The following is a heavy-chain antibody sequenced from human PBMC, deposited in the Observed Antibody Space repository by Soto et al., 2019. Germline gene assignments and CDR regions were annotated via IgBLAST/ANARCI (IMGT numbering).Heavy chain of an antibody. D-gene: IGHD6-6*01. CDR2: TYYRSKWYN. Sequence: QTLSLTSAVSGDSVSRNSAAWDSIRQSPSRGLEWLGRTYYRSKWYNDYAVSVKSRITINPDTSKNHFSLQLNSVTPEDTAVYYCARDGYSSSTKGGFDPWGQGTLVTVSS. J-gene: IGHJ5*02. CDR3: ARDGYSSSTKGGFDP. CDR1: GDSVSRNSAA. V-gene: IGHV6-1*01.